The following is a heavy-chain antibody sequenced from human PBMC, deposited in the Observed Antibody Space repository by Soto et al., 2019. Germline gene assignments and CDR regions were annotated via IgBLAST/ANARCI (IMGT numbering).Heavy chain of an antibody. CDR1: GFTFSSYS. D-gene: IGHD5-18*01. CDR3: ARDFYGGYTYGPGDY. Sequence: SGGSLRLSCAASGFTFSSYSMNWVRQAPGKGLEWVSSISSSSSYIYYADSVKGRFTISRDNAKNSLYLQMKSLRAEDTAVYYCARDFYGGYTYGPGDYWGQGALVTVSS. J-gene: IGHJ4*02. V-gene: IGHV3-21*01. CDR2: ISSSSSYI.